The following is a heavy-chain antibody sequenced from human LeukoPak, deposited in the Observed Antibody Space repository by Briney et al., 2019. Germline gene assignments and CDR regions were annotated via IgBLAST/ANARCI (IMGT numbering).Heavy chain of an antibody. J-gene: IGHJ5*02. Sequence: PSETLSLTCTVSGVSISSSNYYWGRIRQPPGKGLVWIGSISYGGTTYYNASLESRVTISVDPSKNQLSLKLRSVTAADTAVYYCARIGQWLVRSWFDPWGQGTLVTVSS. D-gene: IGHD6-19*01. CDR2: ISYGGTT. V-gene: IGHV4-39*01. CDR3: ARIGQWLVRSWFDP. CDR1: GVSISSSNYY.